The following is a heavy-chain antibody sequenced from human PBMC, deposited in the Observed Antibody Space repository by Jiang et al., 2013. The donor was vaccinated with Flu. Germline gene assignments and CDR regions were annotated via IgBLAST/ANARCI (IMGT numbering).Heavy chain of an antibody. V-gene: IGHV4-59*01. J-gene: IGHJ3*01. CDR1: GVSTSTYY. D-gene: IGHD6-19*01. CDR3: ARARERSVPGYDAFDV. CDR2: IFDSGST. Sequence: GSGLVKPSETLSLTCTVSGVSTSTYYWSWIRQPPGKGLEWIGHIFDSGSTNYNPSLKSRVTISVDTSKNQLSLKLSSVTAADTAVYYCARARERSVPGYDAFDVWGQGTVVTVSS.